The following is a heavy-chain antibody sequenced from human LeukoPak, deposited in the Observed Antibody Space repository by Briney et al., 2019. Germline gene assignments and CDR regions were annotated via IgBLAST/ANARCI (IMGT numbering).Heavy chain of an antibody. D-gene: IGHD1-26*01. CDR3: ARVEYSGSYVDY. J-gene: IGHJ4*02. CDR1: GFTFSSYS. CDR2: ISSSSYI. Sequence: GGSLRLSCAASGFTFSSYSMNWVRQAPGKGLEWVSSISSSSYIYYADSVKGRFTISRDNAKNSLYLQMNSLRAEDTAVYYCARVEYSGSYVDYWGQGTLATVSS. V-gene: IGHV3-21*01.